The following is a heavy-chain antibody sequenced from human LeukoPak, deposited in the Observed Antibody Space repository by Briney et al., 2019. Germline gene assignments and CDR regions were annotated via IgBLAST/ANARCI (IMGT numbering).Heavy chain of an antibody. D-gene: IGHD1-26*01. J-gene: IGHJ4*02. CDR3: ARGRPYSGGYHLDY. Sequence: SETLSLTCTVSDDSSRSDNYYGGWVRQPPGKGLEWIGNIYYGGSTYYNPSLKSRVTMSVDTSKNQFFLKLNSVTAADTAVYYCARGRPYSGGYHLDYWGQGTLVTVPS. V-gene: IGHV4-39*01. CDR2: IYYGGST. CDR1: DDSSRSDNYY.